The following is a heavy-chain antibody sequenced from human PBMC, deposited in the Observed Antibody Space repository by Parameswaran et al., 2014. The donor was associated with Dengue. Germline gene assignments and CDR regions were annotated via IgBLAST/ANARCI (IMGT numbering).Heavy chain of an antibody. CDR2: IWYDGSNK. J-gene: IGHJ6*02. Sequence: WIRQPQEGLEWVAVIWYDGSNKYYADSVKGRFTISRDNSKNTLYLQMNSLRAEDTAVYYCARDRIAARQGYYYYYGMDVWGQGTTVTVSS. V-gene: IGHV3-33*01. D-gene: IGHD6-6*01. CDR3: ARDRIAARQGYYYYYGMDV.